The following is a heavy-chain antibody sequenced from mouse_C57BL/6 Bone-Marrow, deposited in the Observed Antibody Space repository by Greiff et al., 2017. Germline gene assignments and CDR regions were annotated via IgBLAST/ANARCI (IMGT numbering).Heavy chain of an antibody. Sequence: QVQLQQSGAELVKPGASVKTSCKASGYTFTTYPIEWMKQTHGKSLEWIGNFHPYNDDTKYNEKFKGKATLTVEKSSNTVYLELSRLTSDDYAVYYCARSRTFFYYFDYWGQGTTLTVSS. CDR1: GYTFTTYP. CDR3: ARSRTFFYYFDY. D-gene: IGHD1-1*01. J-gene: IGHJ2*01. CDR2: FHPYNDDT. V-gene: IGHV1-47*01.